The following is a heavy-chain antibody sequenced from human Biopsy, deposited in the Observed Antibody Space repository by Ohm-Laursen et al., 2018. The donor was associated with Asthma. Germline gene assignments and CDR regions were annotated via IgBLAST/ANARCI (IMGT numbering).Heavy chain of an antibody. J-gene: IGHJ4*02. CDR3: ARGVDRVTGLLDHFDS. V-gene: IGHV4-59*01. CDR2: VYYGGST. D-gene: IGHD2-21*02. CDR1: GGSFSNYY. Sequence: GTLSLTCAVYGGSFSNYYWTWIRQPPGKGLESIGHVYYGGSTNYNPSLKSRVTISIDASKNQFSLKLTSVTAADTAVYYCARGVDRVTGLLDHFDSWGQGTLVTVSS.